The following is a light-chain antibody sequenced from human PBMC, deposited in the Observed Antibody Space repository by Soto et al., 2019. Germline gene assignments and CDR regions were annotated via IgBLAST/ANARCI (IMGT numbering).Light chain of an antibody. CDR2: GAS. V-gene: IGKV3-20*01. Sequence: EIVLTQSPGTLSLSPGERATLSCRASQSVSSSYLAWYQQKPGQAPRLLIYGASSRATGIPDRFSGSGSGTEFTLIISRLETEDFAVYYCQQYDSSPRTFGQGTKVEIK. CDR3: QQYDSSPRT. J-gene: IGKJ1*01. CDR1: QSVSSSY.